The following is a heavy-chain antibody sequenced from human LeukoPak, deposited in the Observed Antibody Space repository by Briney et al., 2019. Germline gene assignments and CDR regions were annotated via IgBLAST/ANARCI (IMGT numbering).Heavy chain of an antibody. V-gene: IGHV3-23*01. D-gene: IGHD3-10*01. J-gene: IGHJ4*02. CDR2: ISGSGGST. Sequence: GGSLRLSCAASGFTFSSYAMSWVRQAPGKGLEWVSAISGSGGSTYYADSVKGRFTISRDNSMNTLYLQMNSLGVDDTAVYYCAKDLRTYGSGIYRLPTVIFNYWGQGTLVTVSS. CDR1: GFTFSSYA. CDR3: AKDLRTYGSGIYRLPTVIFNY.